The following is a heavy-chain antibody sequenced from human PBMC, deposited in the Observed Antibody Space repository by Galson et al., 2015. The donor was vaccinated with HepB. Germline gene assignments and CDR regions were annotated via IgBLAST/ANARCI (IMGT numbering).Heavy chain of an antibody. V-gene: IGHV3-33*06. J-gene: IGHJ4*02. D-gene: IGHD3-3*01. CDR2: IWYDGGNK. Sequence: SLRLSCAASGFTFSSYGMHWVRQAPGKGLEWVAVIWYDGGNKYYADSVKGRFTISRDNSKNTLYLQMNSLRAEDTAVYYCAKSFRGITIFGVVIMPNDYWGQGTLVTVSS. CDR3: AKSFRGITIFGVVIMPNDY. CDR1: GFTFSSYG.